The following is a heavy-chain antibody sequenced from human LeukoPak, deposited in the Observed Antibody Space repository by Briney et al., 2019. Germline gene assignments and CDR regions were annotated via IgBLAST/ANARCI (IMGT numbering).Heavy chain of an antibody. V-gene: IGHV5-51*01. Sequence: XSCKXSGSIFTSYWIGWVRQLPGKGVEWMGIIYPGDSDTRYSPSFQGQVTISADKSISTAYLQWSSLKASDTAMYYCARRGTRVVDYWGQGTLVTVSS. J-gene: IGHJ4*02. CDR2: IYPGDSDT. CDR1: GSIFTSYW. CDR3: ARRGTRVVDY.